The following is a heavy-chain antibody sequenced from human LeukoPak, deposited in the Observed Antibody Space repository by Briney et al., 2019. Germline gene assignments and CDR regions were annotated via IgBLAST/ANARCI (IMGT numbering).Heavy chain of an antibody. CDR3: ARVRCSGGSCYHGFDP. Sequence: SGTLSLTCAVSGGSISSSNWWSWVRQPPGKGLEWIGEIYHSGSTNYNPSLKSRVTISVDKSKNQFSLKLGSVTAADTAVYYCARVRCSGGSCYHGFDPWGQGTLVTVSS. D-gene: IGHD2-15*01. J-gene: IGHJ5*02. CDR1: GGSISSSNW. CDR2: IYHSGST. V-gene: IGHV4-4*02.